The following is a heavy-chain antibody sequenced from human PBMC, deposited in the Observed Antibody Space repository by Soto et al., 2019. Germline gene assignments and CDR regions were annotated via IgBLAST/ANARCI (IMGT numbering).Heavy chain of an antibody. CDR3: ARGGRGVIITGKYYYYCMDV. D-gene: IGHD3-10*01. Sequence: QTLSLTCAISGDSVSSNSAAWNWIRQSPSRGLEWLGRTYYRSKWYNDYAVSVKSRITINPDTSKNQFSLQLNSVTPEDTAVYYCARGGRGVIITGKYYYYCMDVWGKGTTVTVSS. CDR2: TYYRSKWYN. V-gene: IGHV6-1*01. CDR1: GDSVSSNSAA. J-gene: IGHJ6*04.